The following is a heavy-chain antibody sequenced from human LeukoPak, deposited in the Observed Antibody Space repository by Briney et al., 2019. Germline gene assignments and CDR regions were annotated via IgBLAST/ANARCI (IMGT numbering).Heavy chain of an antibody. CDR2: INHRGST. J-gene: IGHJ4*02. Sequence: SETLSLTCVVSGAPFSSYFWSWIRQPPGKGLEWIGEINHRGSTNNNPSLKSRVTMSVDTSKSQVSLKLSSVTAADTAVYYCARGSGWLQSRGFDYWGQGTLVTVSS. CDR3: ARGSGWLQSRGFDY. D-gene: IGHD5-24*01. CDR1: GAPFSSYF. V-gene: IGHV4-34*01.